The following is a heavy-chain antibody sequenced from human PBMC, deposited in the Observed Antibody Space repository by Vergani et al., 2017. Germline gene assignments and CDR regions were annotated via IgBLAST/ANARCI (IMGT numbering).Heavy chain of an antibody. CDR1: GGTFSSYA. V-gene: IGHV1-69*13. CDR3: ASXAAVAGTGYYGMDV. CDR2: IIPIFGTA. Sequence: QVQLVQSGAEVKKPGSSVKVSCKASGGTFSSYAISWVRQAPGQGLEWMGRIIPIFGTANYAQKFQGRVTITADESTSKAYMELSSLRSEDTAVYYCASXAAVAGTGYYGMDVWGQGTTVTVSS. J-gene: IGHJ6*02. D-gene: IGHD6-19*01.